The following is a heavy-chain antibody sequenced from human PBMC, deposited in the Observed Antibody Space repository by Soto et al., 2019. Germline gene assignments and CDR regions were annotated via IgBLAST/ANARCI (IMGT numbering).Heavy chain of an antibody. V-gene: IGHV1-18*01. CDR1: GYTFTSYG. CDR2: ISAYNGNT. D-gene: IGHD3-10*01. CDR3: AGGGDDRPEGGSQWFDP. Sequence: QVQLVQSGAEVKKPGASVKVSCKASGYTFTSYGISWVRQAPGQGLEWMGWISAYNGNTNYAQKLQGRVTMTTDTCTSTAYMERRSVRSDDTAVYYCAGGGDDRPEGGSQWFDPWGQGTLVTVSS. J-gene: IGHJ5*02.